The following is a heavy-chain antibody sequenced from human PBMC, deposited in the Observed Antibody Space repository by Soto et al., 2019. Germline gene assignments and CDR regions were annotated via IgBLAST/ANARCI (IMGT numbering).Heavy chain of an antibody. CDR3: ARVGGFTICGVVIPDAFDI. CDR1: GGSISSGGYY. D-gene: IGHD3-3*01. Sequence: SETVSLTCTVSGGSISSGGYYWSWIRQHPGKGLEWIGYIYYSGSTYYNPSLKSRVTISVDTSKNQFSLKLSSVTAADTAVYYCARVGGFTICGVVIPDAFDIWGQGTMVTVSS. CDR2: IYYSGST. J-gene: IGHJ3*02. V-gene: IGHV4-31*03.